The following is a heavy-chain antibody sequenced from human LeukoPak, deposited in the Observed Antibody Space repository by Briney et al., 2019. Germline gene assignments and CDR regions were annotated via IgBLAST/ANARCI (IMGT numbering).Heavy chain of an antibody. J-gene: IGHJ6*02. V-gene: IGHV1-69*06. CDR3: ASGRGGKIAVAGTARYYYYGMDV. D-gene: IGHD6-19*01. Sequence: GASVKVSCKASGGTFSSYAISWVRQAPGQGLEWMGGIIPIFGTANYAQKFQGRVTITADKSTSTAYMELSSLRSEDTAVYYCASGRGGKIAVAGTARYYYYGMDVWGQGTTVTVSS. CDR2: IIPIFGTA. CDR1: GGTFSSYA.